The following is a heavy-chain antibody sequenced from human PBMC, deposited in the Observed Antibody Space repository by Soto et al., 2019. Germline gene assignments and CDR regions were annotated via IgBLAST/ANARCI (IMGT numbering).Heavy chain of an antibody. CDR1: GGSISSYY. Sequence: SETLSLTCTVSGGSISSYYWSWIRQPPGKGLEWIGYIYHSGSSNYNPSLKSRVTISVDTSKNQFSLKLSSVTAADTAVYYCARGKVAFRYYYGSGSYYPYFDYWGQGTLVTVYS. D-gene: IGHD3-10*01. CDR3: ARGKVAFRYYYGSGSYYPYFDY. CDR2: IYHSGSS. J-gene: IGHJ4*02. V-gene: IGHV4-59*01.